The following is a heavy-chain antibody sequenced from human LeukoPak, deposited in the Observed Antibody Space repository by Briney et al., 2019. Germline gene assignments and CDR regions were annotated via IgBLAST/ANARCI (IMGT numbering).Heavy chain of an antibody. Sequence: SETLSLTCTVSGGSISSYYWSWIRQPPGKGLEWIGYIYYSGSTNYNPSLKSRVTISVYTSKNQLSLKLNSVTAADTAVYYCASSGQCTNGLCRDVGYMDVWGKGTTVTVSS. CDR1: GGSISSYY. D-gene: IGHD2-8*01. V-gene: IGHV4-59*01. J-gene: IGHJ6*03. CDR3: ASSGQCTNGLCRDVGYMDV. CDR2: IYYSGST.